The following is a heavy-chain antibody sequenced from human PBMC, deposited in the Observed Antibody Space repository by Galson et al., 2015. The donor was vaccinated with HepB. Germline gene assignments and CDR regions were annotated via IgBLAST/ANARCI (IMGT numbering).Heavy chain of an antibody. CDR3: VSLYCGGDCNS. J-gene: IGHJ4*02. Sequence: SLRLSCAASGFNFDDYIMHWIRQAPGQGLEWVSLVNWNDGSTLYADSVKGRFTISRDNLKNTLYLQMNSLRAEDTAVYYCVSLYCGGDCNSWGQGTLVTVSS. CDR2: VNWNDGST. D-gene: IGHD2-21*01. CDR1: GFNFDDYI. V-gene: IGHV3-43*01.